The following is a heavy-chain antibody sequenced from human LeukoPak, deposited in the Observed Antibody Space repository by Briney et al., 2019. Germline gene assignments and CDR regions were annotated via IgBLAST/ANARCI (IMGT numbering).Heavy chain of an antibody. V-gene: IGHV7-4-1*02. CDR1: GYTFTSYA. J-gene: IGHJ5*02. CDR3: ARGRSRLYSSSSNWFDP. Sequence: ASVKVSCKASGYTFTSYAMNWVRQAPGQGLEWMGWINTNTGNPTYAQGFTGRFVFSLDTSVSTAYLQISSLKAEDTAVYYCARGRSRLYSSSSNWFDPWGQGTLVTVSS. D-gene: IGHD6-13*01. CDR2: INTNTGNP.